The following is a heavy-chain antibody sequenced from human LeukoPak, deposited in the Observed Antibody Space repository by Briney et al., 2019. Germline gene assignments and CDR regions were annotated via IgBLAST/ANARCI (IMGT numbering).Heavy chain of an antibody. D-gene: IGHD3-3*01. CDR2: INQDGSEK. J-gene: IGHJ4*02. CDR1: GFTFSTYE. CDR3: ATSSLESDY. V-gene: IGHV3-7*05. Sequence: GGSLRLSCAASGFTFSTYEMNWVRQAPGKGLEWVANINQDGSEKYYVDSVKGRFTISRDNAKNSLYLQLNSLRAEDTAVYYCATSSLESDYWGQGTLVTVSS.